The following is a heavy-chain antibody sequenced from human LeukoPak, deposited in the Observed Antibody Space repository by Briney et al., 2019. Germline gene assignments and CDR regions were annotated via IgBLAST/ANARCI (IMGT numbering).Heavy chain of an antibody. CDR2: INHSGST. CDR1: GGSFSGYY. V-gene: IGHV4-34*01. Sequence: SETLSLTCAVYGGSFSGYYWSWIRQPPGKGLEWIGEINHSGSTNYNPSLKSRVTISVDRSKNQLSLKLSSVTAADTAVYYCARLPNGFDSSESSDAFDIWGQGTMVTVSS. CDR3: ARLPNGFDSSESSDAFDI. D-gene: IGHD3-22*01. J-gene: IGHJ3*02.